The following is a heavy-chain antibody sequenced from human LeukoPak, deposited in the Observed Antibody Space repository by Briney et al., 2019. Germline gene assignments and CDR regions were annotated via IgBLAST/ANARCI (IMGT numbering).Heavy chain of an antibody. D-gene: IGHD6-19*01. Sequence: PGGSLRLSCAASGFTFDDYGMSWVRQAPGKGLEWVSGINWNGGSTGYADSVKGRFTISRDNAKNSLYLQMNSLRAEATALYYCARERAVAGTFNYFDYWGQGTLVTVSS. CDR3: ARERAVAGTFNYFDY. CDR2: INWNGGST. J-gene: IGHJ4*02. CDR1: GFTFDDYG. V-gene: IGHV3-20*04.